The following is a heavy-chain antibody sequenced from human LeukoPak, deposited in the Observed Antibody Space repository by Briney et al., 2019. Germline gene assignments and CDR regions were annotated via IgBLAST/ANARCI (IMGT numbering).Heavy chain of an antibody. CDR1: GGSISSYY. Sequence: SETLSLTCTVSGGSISSYYWSWIRQPPGKGLEWIGYIYYSGSTHYNPSLKSRDTISVDTSKNRFSLKLTSVTAADTAVYFGARGGYYGSGNDFRFDPWGQGTLVTVSS. D-gene: IGHD3-10*01. V-gene: IGHV4-59*01. J-gene: IGHJ5*02. CDR2: IYYSGST. CDR3: ARGGYYGSGNDFRFDP.